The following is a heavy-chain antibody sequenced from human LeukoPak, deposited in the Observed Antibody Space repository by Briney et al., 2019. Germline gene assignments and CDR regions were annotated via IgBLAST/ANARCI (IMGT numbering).Heavy chain of an antibody. CDR3: ARDRGYDYFDH. D-gene: IGHD5-12*01. V-gene: IGHV3-30-3*01. Sequence: GGSLRLSCAASGFTFSSYAMHWVRQAPGKGLEWVAVISYDGSNKYYADSVKGRFTISRDNSKNTLYLQMNSLRAEDTAVYYCARDRGYDYFDHWGQGTLVTVSS. CDR1: GFTFSSYA. CDR2: ISYDGSNK. J-gene: IGHJ4*02.